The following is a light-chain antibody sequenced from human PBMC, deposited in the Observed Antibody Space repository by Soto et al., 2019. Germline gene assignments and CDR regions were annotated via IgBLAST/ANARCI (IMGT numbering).Light chain of an antibody. CDR2: DAS. CDR3: QQFNSYPGLT. J-gene: IGKJ4*01. V-gene: IGKV1-13*02. Sequence: AIQLTQSPSSLSASVGDRVTITCRASQGISSALAWYQQKPGKAPKLLIYDASILESGVPSRFSGSGSGTDFTLTISSLQPEDFATYYCQQFNSYPGLTFGGGTKVEIK. CDR1: QGISSA.